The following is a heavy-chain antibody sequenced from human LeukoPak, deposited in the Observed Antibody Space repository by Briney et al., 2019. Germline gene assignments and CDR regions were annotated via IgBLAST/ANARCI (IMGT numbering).Heavy chain of an antibody. CDR2: IRYDGSNK. CDR3: AKDPDNYGIAVAGRSNWFDP. D-gene: IGHD6-19*01. CDR1: GFTFSSYG. V-gene: IGHV3-30*02. Sequence: GASLRLSCAASGFTFSSYGMHWVRQAPGKGLEWVAFIRYDGSNKYYADSVKGRFTISRDNSKNTLYLQMNSLRAEDTAVYYCAKDPDNYGIAVAGRSNWFDPWGQGTLVTVSS. J-gene: IGHJ5*02.